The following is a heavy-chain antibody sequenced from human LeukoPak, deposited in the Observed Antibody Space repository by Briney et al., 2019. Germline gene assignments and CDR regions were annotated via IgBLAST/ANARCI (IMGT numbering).Heavy chain of an antibody. J-gene: IGHJ4*02. V-gene: IGHV3-21*01. Sequence: GGSLRLSCAASGFTFSSYNMNWVRQAPGKGLEWVSSITSTGTYTFYADSVKGRFTISRDNSKNTLYLQMNSLRAEDTAVYYCARGGIAAARDYFDYWGQGTLVTVSS. CDR1: GFTFSSYN. CDR3: ARGGIAAARDYFDY. CDR2: ITSTGTYT. D-gene: IGHD6-13*01.